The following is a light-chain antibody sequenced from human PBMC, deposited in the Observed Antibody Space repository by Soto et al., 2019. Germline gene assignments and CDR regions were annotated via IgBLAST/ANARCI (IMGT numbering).Light chain of an antibody. J-gene: IGLJ1*01. V-gene: IGLV2-14*01. CDR1: SSDVGTYNH. CDR2: NVN. Sequence: LTQPASVSGSPGQSITISCTGTSSDVGTYNHVSWYQHYPGQVPKLLIYNVNHRPSGISNRFSGSRSGSTASLTISGLQVGDEADYFCSSSTTGSLYVFGTGTKVTVL. CDR3: SSSTTGSLYV.